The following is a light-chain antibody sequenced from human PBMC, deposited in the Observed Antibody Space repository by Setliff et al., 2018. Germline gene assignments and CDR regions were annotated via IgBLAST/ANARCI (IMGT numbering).Light chain of an antibody. J-gene: IGLJ1*01. Sequence: QSVLAQPPSASGSLGQSVTISCTGTSSDVGGYNYVSWYQQHPGKAPKLMIYEVSKRPSGVPDRFSGSKSGNTASLTVSGLQAEDEADYYCSSYAGSTGDVFGTGTKVTVL. CDR3: SSYAGSTGDV. CDR2: EVS. V-gene: IGLV2-8*01. CDR1: SSDVGGYNY.